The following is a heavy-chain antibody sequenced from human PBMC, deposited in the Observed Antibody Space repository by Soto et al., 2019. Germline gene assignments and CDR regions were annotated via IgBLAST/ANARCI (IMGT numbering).Heavy chain of an antibody. CDR3: AKDPMASITMVRGVFDY. J-gene: IGHJ4*02. CDR1: GFTFSSYA. CDR2: ISGSGGST. D-gene: IGHD3-10*01. Sequence: EVQLLESGGGLVQPGGSLRLSCAASGFTFSSYAMSWVRQAPGKGLEWVSAISGSGGSTYYADSVKGRFTISRDNSKNTLYLQMNSLRAEETAVYYCAKDPMASITMVRGVFDYWGQGTLVTVSS. V-gene: IGHV3-23*01.